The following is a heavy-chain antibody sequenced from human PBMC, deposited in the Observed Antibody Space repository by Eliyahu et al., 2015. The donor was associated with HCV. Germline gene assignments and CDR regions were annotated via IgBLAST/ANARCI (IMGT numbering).Heavy chain of an antibody. CDR2: INPDTGGI. Sequence: QVQLVQSGAEVKRPGASVKVSCSASGYXFTGHYMHWVRQAPGQGLEWVGWINPDTGGINYAQKFQGRVTLTRDTSIRTAYMELSRLTSDDTAVYYCAKVGGAHDVSQILLDHWGQGTLVTVSS. D-gene: IGHD2-15*01. CDR1: GYXFTGHY. CDR3: AKVGGAHDVSQILLDH. V-gene: IGHV1-2*02. J-gene: IGHJ4*02.